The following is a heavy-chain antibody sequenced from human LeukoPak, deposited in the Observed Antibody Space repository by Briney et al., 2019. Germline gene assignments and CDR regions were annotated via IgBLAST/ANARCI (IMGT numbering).Heavy chain of an antibody. CDR2: INPSGGST. CDR3: ALIAVAVPHFDY. D-gene: IGHD6-19*01. Sequence: GASVKVSCKASGYTFTVYYMHWVRQAPGQGLEWMGRINPSGGSTSYAQKFQGRVTMTRDTSTSTVYMELSSLRSEDTAVYYCALIAVAVPHFDYWGQGTLVTVSS. CDR1: GYTFTVYY. J-gene: IGHJ4*02. V-gene: IGHV1-46*01.